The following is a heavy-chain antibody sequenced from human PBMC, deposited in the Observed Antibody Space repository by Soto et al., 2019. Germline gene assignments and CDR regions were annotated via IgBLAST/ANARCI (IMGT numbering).Heavy chain of an antibody. Sequence: SETLSLTCAVPGYSISSGDYWGWIRQPPGKGMEWIGSIYHSGSTYYNPSLKSRVTISVDTSKNQFSLKLSSVTAADTAVYYCARTSGSYGSGAFDIWGQGTMVT. J-gene: IGHJ3*02. CDR3: ARTSGSYGSGAFDI. V-gene: IGHV4-38-2*01. CDR2: IYHSGST. CDR1: GYSISSGDY. D-gene: IGHD1-26*01.